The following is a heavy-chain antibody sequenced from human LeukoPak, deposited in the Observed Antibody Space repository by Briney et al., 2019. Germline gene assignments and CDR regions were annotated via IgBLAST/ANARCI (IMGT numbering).Heavy chain of an antibody. CDR3: AREVGATNYYGMDV. CDR1: GGSISSYY. J-gene: IGHJ6*02. CDR2: IYTSGST. Sequence: PSETLSLTCTVSGGSISSYYWSWIRQPAGKGLEWIGRIYTSGSTNYNPSLKSRVTMSVDTSKNQYSLKLSSVTAADTAVHYCAREVGATNYYGMDVWGQGTTVTVSS. D-gene: IGHD1-26*01. V-gene: IGHV4-4*07.